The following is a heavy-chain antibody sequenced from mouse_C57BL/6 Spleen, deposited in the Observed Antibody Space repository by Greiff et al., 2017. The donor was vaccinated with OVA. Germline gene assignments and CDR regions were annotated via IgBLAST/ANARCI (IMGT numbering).Heavy chain of an antibody. CDR1: GFTFTDYY. J-gene: IGHJ4*01. CDR2: IRNKANGYTT. Sequence: EVQRVESGGGLVQPGGSLSLSCAASGFTFTDYYMSWVRQPPGKALEWLGFIRNKANGYTTEYSASVKGRFTISRDNSQRILYLQMNALRAEDSATYYCARWVYYAMDYWGQGTSVTVSS. CDR3: ARWVYYAMDY. V-gene: IGHV7-3*01.